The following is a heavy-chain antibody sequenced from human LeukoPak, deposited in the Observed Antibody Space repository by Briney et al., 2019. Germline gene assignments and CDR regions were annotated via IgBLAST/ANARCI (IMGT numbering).Heavy chain of an antibody. V-gene: IGHV3-74*01. J-gene: IGHJ6*02. CDR1: GFTFSSYW. D-gene: IGHD2-21*01. CDR3: ARAAGTAHIYYYYGMDV. CDR2: INSDGSST. Sequence: GGSLRLSCAASGFTFSSYWMHWVRQAPGKGLVWVSRINSDGSSTSYADSVKGRFTMSRDNSKNTLFLQMNSLRPEDTAVYYCARAAGTAHIYYYYGMDVWGQGTTVTVSS.